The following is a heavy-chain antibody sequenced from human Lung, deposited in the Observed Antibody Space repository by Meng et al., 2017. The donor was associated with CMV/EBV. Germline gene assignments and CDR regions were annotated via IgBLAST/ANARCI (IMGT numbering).Heavy chain of an antibody. D-gene: IGHD3-3*01. CDR2: ISGSGSTI. V-gene: IGHV3-48*03. Sequence: SCVASGFTFSSYGVSWVRQAPGKGLEWVSYISGSGSTIYYADSVKGRFTISRDNAKNSLHLQMNSLRAEDTAVYYCARDPLYDLGNFYYYGMDVWXQGNXVNGAS. CDR1: GFTFSSYG. J-gene: IGHJ6*01. CDR3: ARDPLYDLGNFYYYGMDV.